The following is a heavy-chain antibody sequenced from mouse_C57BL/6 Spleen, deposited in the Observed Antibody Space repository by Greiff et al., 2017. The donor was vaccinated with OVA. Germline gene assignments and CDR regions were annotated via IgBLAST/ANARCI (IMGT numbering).Heavy chain of an antibody. J-gene: IGHJ2*01. CDR1: GYAFSSYW. V-gene: IGHV1-80*01. CDR2: IYPGDGDT. D-gene: IGHD2-3*01. Sequence: QVQLKESGAELVKPGASVKISCKASGYAFSSYWMNWVKQRPGKGLEWIGQIYPGDGDTNYNGKFKGKATLTADKSSSTAYMQLSSLTSEDSAVYFCARPIYDGYSYYFDYWGQGTTLTVSS. CDR3: ARPIYDGYSYYFDY.